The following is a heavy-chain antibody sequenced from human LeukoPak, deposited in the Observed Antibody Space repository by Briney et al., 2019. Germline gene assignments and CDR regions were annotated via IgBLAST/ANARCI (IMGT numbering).Heavy chain of an antibody. CDR3: ATIADDAFDI. V-gene: IGHV4-59*01. D-gene: IGHD6-13*01. CDR2: VYNSGST. CDR1: GDSMSNYY. Sequence: PSETLSLTCTVSGDSMSNYYWGWIRQPPGKGLEWIGYVYNSGSTNYNPSLKSRVTISEDTSKNQFSLKLSSVTAADSAVYYCATIADDAFDIWGQGTMVTVSS. J-gene: IGHJ3*02.